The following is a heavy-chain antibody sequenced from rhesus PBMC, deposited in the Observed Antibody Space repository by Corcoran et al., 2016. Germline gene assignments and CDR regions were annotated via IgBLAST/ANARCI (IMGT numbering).Heavy chain of an antibody. CDR2: IGGSSGST. V-gene: IGHV4-165*02. D-gene: IGHD6-19*01. CDR1: GGSISAYS. J-gene: IGHJ5-2*02. Sequence: QVQLQESGPGLVKPSETLSLTCAVSGGSISAYSWNWLCQPPGLGLEWIGYIGGSSGSTYYNPSLKSRVTISTDTSKNQFSLNLSSVTAADTAVYYCARWDIAADNSLDVWGRGVLVTVSS. CDR3: ARWDIAADNSLDV.